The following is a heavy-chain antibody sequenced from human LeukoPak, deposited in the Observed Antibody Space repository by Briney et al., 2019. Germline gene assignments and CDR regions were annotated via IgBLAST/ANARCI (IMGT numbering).Heavy chain of an antibody. CDR3: ARGGYTTSYFWVH. CDR1: GFTFDDYA. V-gene: IGHV3-9*01. CDR2: ITWNSGRI. J-gene: IGHJ4*02. D-gene: IGHD3-16*01. Sequence: GGSLRLSCAASGFTFDDYAMHWVRQAPGKGLEWVSGITWNSGRIGYADSVKGRFTISRDNAKNSLYLQMNSLRAEDTAVYRCARGGYTTSYFWVHWGQGTLVTVSS.